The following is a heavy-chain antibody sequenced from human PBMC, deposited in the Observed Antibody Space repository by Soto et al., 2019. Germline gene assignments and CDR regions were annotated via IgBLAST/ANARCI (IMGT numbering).Heavy chain of an antibody. CDR1: GFTFSSYA. J-gene: IGHJ4*02. Sequence: QVQLVASGGGVVQPGRSLRLSCAASGFTFSSYAMHWVRQAPGKGLEWVAVISYDGGNKYYADSVKGRFTISRDNSNNTLYLQMNSLRAEDTAVYYCASAGVRDITRPLSLVDYWGQGTLVTVSS. V-gene: IGHV3-30-3*01. CDR2: ISYDGGNK. D-gene: IGHD1-20*01. CDR3: ASAGVRDITRPLSLVDY.